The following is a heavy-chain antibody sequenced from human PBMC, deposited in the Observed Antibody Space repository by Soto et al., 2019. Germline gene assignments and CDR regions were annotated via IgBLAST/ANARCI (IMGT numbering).Heavy chain of an antibody. CDR3: ARHVDIVATSPFDY. Sequence: GGSLRLSCAASGFTFSSYWMSWVRQAPGKGLEWVANIKQDGSEKYYVDSVKGRFTISRDNAKNSLYLQMNSLRAEDTAVYYCARHVDIVATSPFDYWGQGTLVTVSS. CDR1: GFTFSSYW. CDR2: IKQDGSEK. V-gene: IGHV3-7*01. J-gene: IGHJ4*02. D-gene: IGHD5-12*01.